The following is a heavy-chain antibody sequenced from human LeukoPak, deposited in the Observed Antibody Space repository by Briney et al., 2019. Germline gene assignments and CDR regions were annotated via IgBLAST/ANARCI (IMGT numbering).Heavy chain of an antibody. CDR3: ASTNDYVWGSYRYNFDY. V-gene: IGHV4-34*01. Sequence: PSETLSLTCAVYGGSFSGYYWSWIRQPPGKGLEWIGEINHSGSTNYNPSLKSRVTIPVDTSKNQFSLKLSSVTAADTAVYYCASTNDYVWGSYRYNFDYWGQGTLVTVSS. CDR1: GGSFSGYY. CDR2: INHSGST. D-gene: IGHD3-16*02. J-gene: IGHJ4*02.